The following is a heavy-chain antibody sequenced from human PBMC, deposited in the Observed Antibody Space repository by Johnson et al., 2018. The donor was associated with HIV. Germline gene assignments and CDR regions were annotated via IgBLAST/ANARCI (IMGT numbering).Heavy chain of an antibody. V-gene: IGHV3-7*04. J-gene: IGHJ3*02. CDR2: IKSDGSEK. D-gene: IGHD2-15*01. CDR1: GFTFSSYW. CDR3: ARGGYCIGGRCYSIHAFDI. Sequence: MLLVESGGGLVQPGGSLRLSCTASGFTFSSYWMNWVRQAPGKGLEWVANIKSDGSEKHFVDSVKGRFTIYRDNAKNSLYMQMSSLRAEDTAMYYCARGGYCIGGRCYSIHAFDIWGQGTMVTVSS.